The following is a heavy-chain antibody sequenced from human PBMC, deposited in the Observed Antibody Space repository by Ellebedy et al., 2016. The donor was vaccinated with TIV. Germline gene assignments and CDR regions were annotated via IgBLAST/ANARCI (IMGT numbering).Heavy chain of an antibody. Sequence: AASVKVSCKASGDTSSIYVMSWVRQTPGQGLEWMGWLIPIFGTPHYAQKFRDRVTITADDSTSTAYMELSSLTSQATAVYYCAREGPHCSSTNCDVFEYWGQGTLVTVSS. V-gene: IGHV1-69*13. CDR2: LIPIFGTP. CDR1: GDTSSIYV. CDR3: AREGPHCSSTNCDVFEY. J-gene: IGHJ4*02. D-gene: IGHD2-2*01.